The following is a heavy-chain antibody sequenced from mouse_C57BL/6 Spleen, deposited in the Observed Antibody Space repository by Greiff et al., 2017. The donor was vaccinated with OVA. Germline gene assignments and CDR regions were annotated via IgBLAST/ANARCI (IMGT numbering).Heavy chain of an antibody. Sequence: VQLQQSGPELVKPGASVKISCKASGYSFTGYYMNWVKQSPEKSLEWIGEINPSTGGTTYNQKFKAKATLTVDKSSSTAYMQLKSLTSEDSAVYYCARLANWDVGYWGQGTTLTVSS. CDR2: INPSTGGT. CDR1: GYSFTGYY. D-gene: IGHD4-1*01. J-gene: IGHJ2*01. CDR3: ARLANWDVGY. V-gene: IGHV1-42*01.